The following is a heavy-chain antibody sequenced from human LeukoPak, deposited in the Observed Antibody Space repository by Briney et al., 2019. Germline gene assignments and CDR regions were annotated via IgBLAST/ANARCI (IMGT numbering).Heavy chain of an antibody. V-gene: IGHV3-23*01. D-gene: IGHD1-14*01. CDR2: ISGSGGST. J-gene: IGHJ6*04. Sequence: GGSLRLSCATSGFTFSSYAMSWVRQAPGKGLEWVSAISGSGGSTYYADSVKGRFTIPRDNSKNTLYLQMNSLRAEDTAVYYCARGGILVYYYYGMDVWGKGTTVTVSS. CDR3: ARGGILVYYYYGMDV. CDR1: GFTFSSYA.